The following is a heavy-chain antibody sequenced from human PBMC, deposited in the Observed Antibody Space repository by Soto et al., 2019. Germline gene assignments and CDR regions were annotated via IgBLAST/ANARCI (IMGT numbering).Heavy chain of an antibody. D-gene: IGHD6-13*01. CDR3: AKDIRRKRAAGTRGHFDY. CDR2: ISWNSGSI. CDR1: GFTFDDYA. V-gene: IGHV3-9*01. Sequence: GGSLRLSCAASGFTFDDYAMHWVRQAPGKGLEWVSGISWNSGSIGYADSVKGRFTISRDNAKNSLYLQMNSLRAEDTALYYCAKDIRRKRAAGTRGHFDYWGQGTLVTVSS. J-gene: IGHJ4*02.